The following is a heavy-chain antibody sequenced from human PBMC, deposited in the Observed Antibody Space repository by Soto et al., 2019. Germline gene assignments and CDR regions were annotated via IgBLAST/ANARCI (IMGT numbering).Heavy chain of an antibody. V-gene: IGHV5-51*01. J-gene: IGHJ4*02. CDR2: IYPGDSDT. Sequence: LXESLKISWQCSGYSFTSYWIGLVLQVRGKGLEWMGIIYPGDSDTRYSPSFQGQVTISADKSISTAYLQWSSLKASDTAMYYCARIAVDGRRIGYFDYWGQGTLVTVSS. D-gene: IGHD6-19*01. CDR3: ARIAVDGRRIGYFDY. CDR1: GYSFTSYW.